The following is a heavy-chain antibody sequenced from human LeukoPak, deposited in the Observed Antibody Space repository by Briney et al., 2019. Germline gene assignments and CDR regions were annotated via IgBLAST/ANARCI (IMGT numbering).Heavy chain of an antibody. D-gene: IGHD4-17*01. CDR2: ISGRGGST. Sequence: GGSVRFSCAASGFTFSTYAMSWVRQAPGKGLEWVSTISGRGGSTYYADSAKGRFTISRDNSKNTLYLQMNSLRAEDTAVYYCATSETTHDAFDIWGQGTMVTVSS. J-gene: IGHJ3*02. CDR3: ATSETTHDAFDI. CDR1: GFTFSTYA. V-gene: IGHV3-23*01.